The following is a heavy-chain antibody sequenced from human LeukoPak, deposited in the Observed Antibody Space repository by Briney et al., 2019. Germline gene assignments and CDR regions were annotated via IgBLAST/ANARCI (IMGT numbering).Heavy chain of an antibody. D-gene: IGHD1-26*01. CDR1: GDSSSSYY. CDR3: ARQPDIGSGIAP. V-gene: IGHV4-59*08. Sequence: SETLSLTCSVSGDSSSSYYWSWIRQPPGKGLEWVWYIYYSWSTHYNPSLQSRVSMSIDTSKRQFSLKLSSVTAADTAVYYCARQPDIGSGIAPWGQGTLVTVSS. J-gene: IGHJ5*02. CDR2: IYYSWST.